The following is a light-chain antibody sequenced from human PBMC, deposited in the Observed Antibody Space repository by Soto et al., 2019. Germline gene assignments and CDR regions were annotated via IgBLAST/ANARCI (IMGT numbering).Light chain of an antibody. CDR2: GNN. J-gene: IGLJ1*01. CDR3: QYYATGLSILYV. CDR1: SSNIGAGYD. Sequence: QSVLTQPPSVSGAPGQRVTISCTGSSSNIGAGYDVHWYQQLPGTAPKLLIYGNNNRPSGVPDRFSGSKSGTSASLAVTGIQAEDEAHYYCQYYATGLSILYVFGTGTKVTVL. V-gene: IGLV1-40*01.